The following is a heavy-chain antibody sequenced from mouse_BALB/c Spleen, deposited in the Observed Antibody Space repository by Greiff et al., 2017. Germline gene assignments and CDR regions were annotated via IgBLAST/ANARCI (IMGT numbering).Heavy chain of an antibody. D-gene: IGHD1-1*01. CDR2: IRLKSNNYAT. Sequence: EVQVVESGGGLVQPGGSMKLSCVASGFTFSNYWMNWVRQSPEKGLEWVAEIRLKSNNYATHYAESVKGRFTISRDDSKSSVYLQMNNLRAEDTGIYYCTRPYYGSSYAMDYWGQGTSVTVSS. V-gene: IGHV6-6*02. J-gene: IGHJ4*01. CDR3: TRPYYGSSYAMDY. CDR1: GFTFSNYW.